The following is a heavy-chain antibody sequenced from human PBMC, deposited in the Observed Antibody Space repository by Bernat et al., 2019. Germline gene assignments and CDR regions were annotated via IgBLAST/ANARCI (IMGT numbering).Heavy chain of an antibody. Sequence: VQLVESGGGLVQPGGSLRLSCAASGFTFSSYAMHWVRQAPGKGLEWVAVISYDGSNKYYADSVKGRFTISRDNSKNTLYLQMNSLRAEDTAVYYCARDPINPAFTPAYWFDPWGQGTLVTVSS. J-gene: IGHJ5*02. CDR3: ARDPINPAFTPAYWFDP. CDR2: ISYDGSNK. V-gene: IGHV3-30-3*01. CDR1: GFTFSSYA.